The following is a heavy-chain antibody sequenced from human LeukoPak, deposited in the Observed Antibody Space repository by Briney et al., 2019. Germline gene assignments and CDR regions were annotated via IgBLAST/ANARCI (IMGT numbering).Heavy chain of an antibody. CDR1: GGSFNGYY. V-gene: IGHV4-34*01. CDR3: ARSGTYQHSSSYDY. Sequence: KPSETLSLTCAVYGGSFNGYYWNWLRQSPGKGLEWIGEINHSGSVNYNPSLESRVTILVDTSKSQVSLKVSSMTAADTAVYYCARSGTYQHSSSYDYWGQGILITVSS. CDR2: INHSGSV. D-gene: IGHD6-13*01. J-gene: IGHJ4*02.